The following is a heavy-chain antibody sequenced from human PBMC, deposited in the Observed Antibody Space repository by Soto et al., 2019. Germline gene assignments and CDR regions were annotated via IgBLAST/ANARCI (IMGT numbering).Heavy chain of an antibody. CDR2: IYYSGST. CDR1: GGSISSGGYY. D-gene: IGHD5-18*01. CDR3: ARAVPPGIQLWYRYYYGMDV. J-gene: IGHJ6*02. Sequence: SETLSLTCTISGGSISSGGYYWSWIRQHPGKGLEWIGYIYYSGSTYYNPSLKSRVTISVDTSKNQFSLKLSSVTAADTAVYYCARAVPPGIQLWYRYYYGMDVWGQGTTVTVSS. V-gene: IGHV4-31*03.